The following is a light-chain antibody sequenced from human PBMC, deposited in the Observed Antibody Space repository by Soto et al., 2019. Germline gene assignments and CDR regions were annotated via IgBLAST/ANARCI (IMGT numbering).Light chain of an antibody. CDR3: SSYTGSSIYV. Sequence: SVLTQPAAVSGSPGQSITVSCAGTSSDVGGYNLVSWYQQHPGKAPKLIIYEGTERPSGISPRFSGSKSGNTASLTISGLQAEDEADYYCSSYTGSSIYVFGSGTKVTVL. CDR2: EGT. CDR1: SSDVGGYNL. V-gene: IGLV2-23*01. J-gene: IGLJ1*01.